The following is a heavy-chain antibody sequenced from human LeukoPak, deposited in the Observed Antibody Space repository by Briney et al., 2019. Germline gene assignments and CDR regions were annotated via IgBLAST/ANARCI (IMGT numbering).Heavy chain of an antibody. CDR1: GFTFSSYA. J-gene: IGHJ5*02. Sequence: GRSLRLSCAASGFTFSSYAFHWVRQAPGKGLEWVATMSFDGTNKYYADSVKGRFTISRDNSKNTLYLQMNSLRAEDTAVYYCPIAAAGENWFDPWGQGTLVTVSS. CDR3: PIAAAGENWFDP. V-gene: IGHV3-30*04. CDR2: MSFDGTNK. D-gene: IGHD6-13*01.